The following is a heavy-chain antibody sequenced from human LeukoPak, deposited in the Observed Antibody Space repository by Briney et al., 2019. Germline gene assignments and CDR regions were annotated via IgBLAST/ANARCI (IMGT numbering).Heavy chain of an antibody. CDR1: GGSISSGDFP. CDR3: ARGFYGAGSHFDY. Sequence: SQTLSLTCAVSGGSISSGDFPWSWIRQPPGKGLEWIGYIFHTGHTSYNPSLKSRVIISVDMSKNQLSLRLTSVTAADTAVYYCARGFYGAGSHFDYWGQGTLVTVSS. J-gene: IGHJ4*02. CDR2: IFHTGHT. V-gene: IGHV4-30-2*01. D-gene: IGHD3-10*01.